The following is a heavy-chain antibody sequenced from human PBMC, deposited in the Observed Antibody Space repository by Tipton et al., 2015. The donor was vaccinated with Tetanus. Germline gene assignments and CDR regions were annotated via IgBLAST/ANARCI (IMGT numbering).Heavy chain of an antibody. D-gene: IGHD6-19*01. J-gene: IGHJ6*02. CDR3: ARGGYSSGWRKIYGMDV. Sequence: TLSLTCTVSGGSISSSSYYWGWIRQPPGKGLEWIGSIYYSGSTYYNPSLKSRVTISVETSKNQFSLKLSSVTAADTAVYYCARGGYSSGWRKIYGMDVWGQGTTVTVSS. CDR2: IYYSGST. CDR1: GGSISSSSYY. V-gene: IGHV4-39*01.